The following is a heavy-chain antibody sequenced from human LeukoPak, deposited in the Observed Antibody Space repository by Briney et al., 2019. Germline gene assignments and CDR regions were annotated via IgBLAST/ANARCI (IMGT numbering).Heavy chain of an antibody. CDR1: GFTFSSYG. V-gene: IGHV3-30*18. J-gene: IGHJ4*02. CDR2: ISYDGSNK. Sequence: PGGSLRLSCAASGFTFSSYGMHWVRQAPGKGLEWVAVISYDGSNKYYADSVKGRFTISRAKNTLYLQMNSLRAEDTAVYYCAKSIVVVVAATRYVVDYWGQGTLVTVSS. D-gene: IGHD2-15*01. CDR3: AKSIVVVVAATRYVVDY.